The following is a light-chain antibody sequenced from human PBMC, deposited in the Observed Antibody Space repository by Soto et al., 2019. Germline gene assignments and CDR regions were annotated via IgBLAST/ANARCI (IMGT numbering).Light chain of an antibody. CDR2: DAS. J-gene: IGKJ1*01. V-gene: IGKV4-1*01. CDR3: QQYNNWPRT. CDR1: QSLLFSSNKKNY. Sequence: DIVMTQSPASLAVSLGERATINCKSSQSLLFSSNKKNYLAWYQQRPGKAPKLLIYDASSLESGVPSRFSGSGSGTEFTLTISSLQSEDFAVYYCQQYNNWPRTFGQGTKVDIK.